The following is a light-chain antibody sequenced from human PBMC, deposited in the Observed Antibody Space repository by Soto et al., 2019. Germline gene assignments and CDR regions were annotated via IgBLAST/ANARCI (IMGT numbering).Light chain of an antibody. Sequence: QSVLTQPASVSGSLGLSISISCTGTSSDIGSYNLVSWYQQYPGKAPKLMILEVSERPSGVSNRFSGSKSGDTASLTISGLQAEDEADYYCCSYAGSGKVVFGGGTKLTVL. CDR3: CSYAGSGKVV. V-gene: IGLV2-23*02. CDR1: SSDIGSYNL. J-gene: IGLJ3*02. CDR2: EVS.